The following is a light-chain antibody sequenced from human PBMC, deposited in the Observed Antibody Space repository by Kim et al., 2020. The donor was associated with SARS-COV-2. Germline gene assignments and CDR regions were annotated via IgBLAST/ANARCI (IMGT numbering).Light chain of an antibody. V-gene: IGKV2D-29*01. CDR3: MQTIEVPFT. CDR2: EVS. CDR1: QSLLQSDGKTY. Sequence: PASISCKSSQSLLQSDGKTYLYWYLQKPGQPPQLLIKEVSIRFSGVPERFSGSGSGTDFTLKISRVEAEDLGIYYCMQTIEVPFTFGGGTKVDIK. J-gene: IGKJ4*01.